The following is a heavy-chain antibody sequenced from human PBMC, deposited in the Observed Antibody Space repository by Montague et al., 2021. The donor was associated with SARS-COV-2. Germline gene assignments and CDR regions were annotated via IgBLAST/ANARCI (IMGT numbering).Heavy chain of an antibody. Sequence: SETLSLTCTVSGASISSRSYYWGWIRQPPGKGLEWIGYKYYSGSTYYNPTLKSRVTISVDTSKNHFSLKRGSVTAAGTAVYYCATLPSSSTIFGVVQGYYFDDWGQGTLVTVSS. CDR1: GASISSRSYY. D-gene: IGHD3-3*01. J-gene: IGHJ4*02. CDR3: ATLPSSSTIFGVVQGYYFDD. V-gene: IGHV4-39*02. CDR2: KYYSGST.